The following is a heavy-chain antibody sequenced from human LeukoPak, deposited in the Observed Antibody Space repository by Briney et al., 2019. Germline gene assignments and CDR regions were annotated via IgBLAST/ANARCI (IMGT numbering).Heavy chain of an antibody. J-gene: IGHJ6*02. Sequence: GGSLRLSCAASGFTFSSYAMHWVRQAPGKGLEWVAVISYDGSNKYYADSVKGRFTISRDNSKNTLYLQMNSLRAEDTAVYYCARDAYDSFYGMDVWGQGTTVTVSS. CDR2: ISYDGSNK. CDR3: ARDAYDSFYGMDV. CDR1: GFTFSSYA. D-gene: IGHD3-3*01. V-gene: IGHV3-30-3*01.